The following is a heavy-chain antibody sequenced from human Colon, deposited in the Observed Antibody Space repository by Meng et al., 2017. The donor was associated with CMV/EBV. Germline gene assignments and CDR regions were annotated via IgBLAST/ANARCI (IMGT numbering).Heavy chain of an antibody. Sequence: QVQLQESGPGMVKPSPXLSLPCPVSGGSTSSGGYYWSWIRQHPGKGLEWIGYIYYSGSTYYNPSLKSRVTISVDTSKNQFSLKLSSVTAADTAVYYCARGPSRWLQFSFDYWGHGTLVTVSS. D-gene: IGHD5-24*01. J-gene: IGHJ4*01. CDR2: IYYSGST. CDR1: GGSTSSGGYY. V-gene: IGHV4-31*03. CDR3: ARGPSRWLQFSFDY.